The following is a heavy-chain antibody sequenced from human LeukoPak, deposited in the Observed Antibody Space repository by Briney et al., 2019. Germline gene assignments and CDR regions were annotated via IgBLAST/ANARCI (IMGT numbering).Heavy chain of an antibody. CDR1: GFTFSSYG. CDR2: ISYDGSNK. Sequence: GGSLRLSCAASGFTFSSYGMHWVRQAPGKGLEWVAVISYDGSNKYYADSVKGRFTISRDNSKNTLYLQMNSLRAEDTAVYYCAKLLYGIAVADGSVYWGQGTLVTVSS. J-gene: IGHJ4*02. V-gene: IGHV3-30*18. D-gene: IGHD6-19*01. CDR3: AKLLYGIAVADGSVY.